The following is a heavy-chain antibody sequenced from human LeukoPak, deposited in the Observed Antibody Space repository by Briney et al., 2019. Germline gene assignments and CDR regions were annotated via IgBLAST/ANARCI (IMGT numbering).Heavy chain of an antibody. CDR2: INPSGGTT. CDR1: GYTFTNYY. CDR3: ARDLDSSGHGDYFDY. Sequence: GASVKVSCKASGYTFTNYYMHWVRQAPGQGLEWMGIINPSGGTTGYAQKFQGRLTMTRDTSTSTVYMELSSPRSEDTAVYYCARDLDSSGHGDYFDYWGQGTLVTVSS. D-gene: IGHD6-19*01. V-gene: IGHV1-46*01. J-gene: IGHJ4*02.